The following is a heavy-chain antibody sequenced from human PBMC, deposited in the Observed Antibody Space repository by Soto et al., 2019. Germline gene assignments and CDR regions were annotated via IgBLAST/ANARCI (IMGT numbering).Heavy chain of an antibody. CDR1: GFTFSSYA. V-gene: IGHV3-23*01. CDR3: AKPLYSSSWYGGMDV. CDR2: ISGSGGST. J-gene: IGHJ6*02. D-gene: IGHD6-13*01. Sequence: GSLRLSCAASGFTFSSYAMSWVRQAPGKGLEWVSAISGSGGSTYYADSVKGRFTISRDNSKNTLYLQVNSLRAEDTAVYYCAKPLYSSSWYGGMDVWGQGTTVTVSS.